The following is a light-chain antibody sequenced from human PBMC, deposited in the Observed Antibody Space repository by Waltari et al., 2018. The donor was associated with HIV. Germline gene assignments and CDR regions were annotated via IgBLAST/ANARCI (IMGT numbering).Light chain of an antibody. V-gene: IGKV3-15*01. J-gene: IGKJ1*01. Sequence: IVLTQSPATLSVSPGERATLSCRASQSVSSNLAWYQQKPGQAPRLLIYGASTRATGIPARFSGSGSGTEFTLTISSLQSEDFAVYYCQQYNNWASSFGQGTKVEIK. CDR2: GAS. CDR3: QQYNNWASS. CDR1: QSVSSN.